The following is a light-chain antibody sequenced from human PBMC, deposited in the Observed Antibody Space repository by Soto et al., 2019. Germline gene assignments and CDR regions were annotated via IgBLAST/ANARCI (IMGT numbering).Light chain of an antibody. CDR1: RSIGTY. CDR3: QQTFTDFPT. Sequence: DIQMTQSPSSLSASVGDRVTLACRASRSIGTYLHWYQQKPGKAPNLLIRAASNLQSGVPSRFSGSGSGADFTLTITSLQPEDFATYFCQQTFTDFPTFCQGTKLEIK. CDR2: AAS. V-gene: IGKV1-39*01. J-gene: IGKJ2*01.